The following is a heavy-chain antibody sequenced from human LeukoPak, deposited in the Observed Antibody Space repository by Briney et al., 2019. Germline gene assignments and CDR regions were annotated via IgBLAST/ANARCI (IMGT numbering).Heavy chain of an antibody. D-gene: IGHD1-26*01. CDR2: ICKSGGST. V-gene: IGHV3-23*01. CDR3: AKGRLGATKYLIFDY. J-gene: IGHJ4*02. CDR1: GFTFSNFA. Sequence: PGGSLRLSCAGSGFTFSNFAMSWVRQAPGRGLEWVSAICKSGGSTFYADSVKGRFSISRDSSKNILYLQMNSLRAEDTAVYYCAKGRLGATKYLIFDYWGQGTLVTVSS.